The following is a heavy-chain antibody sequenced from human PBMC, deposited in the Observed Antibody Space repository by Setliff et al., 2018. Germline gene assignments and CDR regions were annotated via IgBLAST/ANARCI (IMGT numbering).Heavy chain of an antibody. J-gene: IGHJ4*02. D-gene: IGHD6-25*01. Sequence: ASVKVSCKTSGYSFTSHYMRWVRQAPGQGLEWMGIINPGGLSSSSTQKFEGRVTMTRDTSTSTVYMELNSLTSDDTAVYYCARAGLAAAGRKGVFDHWGRGTLVTVSS. CDR3: ARAGLAAAGRKGVFDH. CDR2: INPGGLSS. V-gene: IGHV1-46*01. CDR1: GYSFTSHY.